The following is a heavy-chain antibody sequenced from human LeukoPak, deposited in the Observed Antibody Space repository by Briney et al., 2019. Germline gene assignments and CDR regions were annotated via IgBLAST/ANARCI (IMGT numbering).Heavy chain of an antibody. D-gene: IGHD3-16*01. CDR2: INNDGSTT. J-gene: IGHJ6*02. Sequence: GGSLRLSCAASGFTLSSNWMHWVRQAPGKGLVWVSRINNDGSTTDYADSVKGRFSIYRDNANNTLYLQMNGLTAEATAVYYCAGGVHCGMDVWGQGTTVSVS. V-gene: IGHV3-74*01. CDR3: AGGVHCGMDV. CDR1: GFTLSSNW.